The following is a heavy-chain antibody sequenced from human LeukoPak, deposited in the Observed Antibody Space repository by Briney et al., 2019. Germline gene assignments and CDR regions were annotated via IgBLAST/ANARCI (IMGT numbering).Heavy chain of an antibody. CDR1: GYTFTNYG. CDR3: ARGFPPRRNYDSRGYYSYFFDY. CDR2: ISGYNGNT. D-gene: IGHD3-22*01. J-gene: IGHJ4*02. V-gene: IGHV1-18*01. Sequence: ASVKVSCKASGYTFTNYGITWVRQAPGQGLEWMGWISGYNGNTKYAQKFQGRVSMTTDTSASTAYMELRSLRSDDTAVYYCARGFPPRRNYDSRGYYSYFFDYWGQGTLVTVSS.